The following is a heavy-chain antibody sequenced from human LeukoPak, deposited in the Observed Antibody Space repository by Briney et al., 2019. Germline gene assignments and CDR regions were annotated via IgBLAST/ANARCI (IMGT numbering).Heavy chain of an antibody. V-gene: IGHV3-9*01. Sequence: AGGSLRLSCAASGFTFDDYVMHWVRQAPGKGLEWVSGISWNSGSIGYADSVKGRFTISRDNAKNSLYLLMNSLRAEDTALYYCAKDSGYETFDFWGQGTLVTVSS. CDR3: AKDSGYETFDF. CDR1: GFTFDDYV. J-gene: IGHJ4*02. D-gene: IGHD5-12*01. CDR2: ISWNSGSI.